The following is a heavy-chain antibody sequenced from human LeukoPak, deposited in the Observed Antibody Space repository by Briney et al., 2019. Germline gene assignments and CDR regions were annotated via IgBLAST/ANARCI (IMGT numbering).Heavy chain of an antibody. CDR3: SKLRLWGGGDLDY. CDR1: GFTFSTYA. V-gene: IGHV3-23*01. J-gene: IGHJ4*02. D-gene: IGHD2-21*02. Sequence: PGGSLRLSCAASGFTFSTYAMSWIRQAPGKGLEWVSALTGSGGSTYYADSVKGRFTISRDNAKNTLYLQMNSLRAEDTAVYYCSKLRLWGGGDLDYWGQGTLVTVSS. CDR2: LTGSGGST.